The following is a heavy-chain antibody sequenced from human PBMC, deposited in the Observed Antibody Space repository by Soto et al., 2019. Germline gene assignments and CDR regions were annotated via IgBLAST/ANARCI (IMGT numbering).Heavy chain of an antibody. J-gene: IGHJ4*02. CDR2: ISGGGSYI. Sequence: GGSLRLSCSASGFTFSDENMSWVRQVPGKGLEWVSGISGGGSYISYADSVKGRFTISRDNAKNSLYLQMNSLRAEDTAVYYCARDLGYYDSSGYFDYWGQGTLVTVSS. V-gene: IGHV3-11*01. CDR1: GFTFSDEN. D-gene: IGHD3-22*01. CDR3: ARDLGYYDSSGYFDY.